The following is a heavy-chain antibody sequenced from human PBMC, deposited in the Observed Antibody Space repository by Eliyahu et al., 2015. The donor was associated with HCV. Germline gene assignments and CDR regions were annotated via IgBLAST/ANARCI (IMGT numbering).Heavy chain of an antibody. V-gene: IGHV3-15*01. CDR3: TTDTARYCSSTSCYTGLWFDP. J-gene: IGHJ5*02. CDR2: LRSNTDGGTP. Sequence: EVQLVESGGGLVEPGGSLRLSCTASGFTFXNAWXSWVRXAPGKGLEWVARLRSNTDGGTPDYGTFVKGRFTISRDDSKNTLYLQMNSLKTEDTAVYYCTTDTARYCSSTSCYTGLWFDPWGQGTLVTVSS. D-gene: IGHD2-2*02. CDR1: GFTFXNAW.